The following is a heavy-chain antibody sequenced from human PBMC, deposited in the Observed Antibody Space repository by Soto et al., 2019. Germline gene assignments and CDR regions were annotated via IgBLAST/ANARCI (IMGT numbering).Heavy chain of an antibody. Sequence: QVQLVQSGAEVRKPGSSVKVSCKASGGTFSRHAISWVRQAPGQGLEWMGGIIPIFGTANYAQKFQGRVTITADESTSTAYMELSSLRSEDTAVYYCARANIVLMVYADYWGQGTLVTVSS. V-gene: IGHV1-69*01. J-gene: IGHJ4*02. CDR1: GGTFSRHA. D-gene: IGHD2-8*01. CDR3: ARANIVLMVYADY. CDR2: IIPIFGTA.